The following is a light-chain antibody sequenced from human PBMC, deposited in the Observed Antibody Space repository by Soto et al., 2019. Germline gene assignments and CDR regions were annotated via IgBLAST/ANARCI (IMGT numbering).Light chain of an antibody. J-gene: IGKJ1*01. CDR1: QSVSSN. V-gene: IGKV3-15*01. Sequence: EIVMTQSPATLSVSPGERATLSCRASQSVSSNLAWYQQRPGQAPRLLIFRASTRATGIPARFRRSGSGTEFTLTISSLQSEDFAVYYCQQYNDWPQTFGRGTKVEIK. CDR2: RAS. CDR3: QQYNDWPQT.